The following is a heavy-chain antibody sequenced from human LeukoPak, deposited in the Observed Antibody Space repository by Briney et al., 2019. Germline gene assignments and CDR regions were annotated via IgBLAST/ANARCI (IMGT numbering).Heavy chain of an antibody. CDR1: GGTSSSYA. CDR3: ARDRGDIVVVRGAFDI. Sequence: SVKVSCKASGGTSSSYAISWVRQAPGQGLEWMGGIIPIFGTANYAQKFQGRVTITADESTSTAYMELSSLRSEDTAVYYCARDRGDIVVVRGAFDIWGQGTMVTVSS. J-gene: IGHJ3*02. V-gene: IGHV1-69*13. D-gene: IGHD2-2*01. CDR2: IIPIFGTA.